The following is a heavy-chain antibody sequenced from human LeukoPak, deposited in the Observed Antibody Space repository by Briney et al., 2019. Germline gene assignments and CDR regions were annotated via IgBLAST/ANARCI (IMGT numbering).Heavy chain of an antibody. D-gene: IGHD2-15*01. J-gene: IGHJ3*02. V-gene: IGHV1-69*13. CDR3: ARTGYCSGGSCYSAKSSAFDI. CDR2: ITPIFGTA. Sequence: SVKVSCKASGGTFSSYAISWVRQAPGQGLEWMGGITPIFGTANYAQKFQGRVTITADESTSTAYMELSSLRSEDTAVYYCARTGYCSGGSCYSAKSSAFDIWGQGTMVTVSS. CDR1: GGTFSSYA.